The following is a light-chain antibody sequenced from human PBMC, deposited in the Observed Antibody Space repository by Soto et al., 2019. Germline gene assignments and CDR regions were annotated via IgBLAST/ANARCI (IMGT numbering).Light chain of an antibody. CDR2: DVS. V-gene: IGLV2-14*01. CDR3: SSYITSSTYA. J-gene: IGLJ1*01. CDR1: SSDVGSYNY. Sequence: QSALTQPASVSGSPGQSITISCTGTSSDVGSYNYVSWYQQHPGKAPKVMIYDVSNRPSGVSYRFSGSKSGNTASLTISGLQAEDEADYYCSSYITSSTYAFGTGTQLTVL.